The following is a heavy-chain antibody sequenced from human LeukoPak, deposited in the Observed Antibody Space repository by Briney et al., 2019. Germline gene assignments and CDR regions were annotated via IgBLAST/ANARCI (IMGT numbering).Heavy chain of an antibody. V-gene: IGHV3-9*01. CDR3: AKVLQRYYYDSSGYFDY. D-gene: IGHD3-22*01. CDR2: ISWNSGSV. Sequence: GGSLRLSCAASGFTFSNYAMHWVRQAPGKGLEWVSGISWNSGSVGYADSVRGRFTISRDNAKNSLYLQLNSLRPEDTALYYCAKVLQRYYYDSSGYFDYWGQGTLVTVSS. CDR1: GFTFSNYA. J-gene: IGHJ4*02.